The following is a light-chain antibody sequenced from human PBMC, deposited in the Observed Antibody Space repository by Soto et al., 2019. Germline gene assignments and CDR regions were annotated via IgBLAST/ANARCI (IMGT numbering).Light chain of an antibody. CDR2: AAS. J-gene: IGKJ1*01. Sequence: IQMTQSPSSFSASTGDRVTITCRASQGISSYLTWYQQKPGKAPKLLIYAASSLQSGVPSRFSGSGSGTDFTLTISCLQSEDFATYYCQQSYSTPWTFGQGTKLEIK. V-gene: IGKV1-8*01. CDR1: QGISSY. CDR3: QQSYSTPWT.